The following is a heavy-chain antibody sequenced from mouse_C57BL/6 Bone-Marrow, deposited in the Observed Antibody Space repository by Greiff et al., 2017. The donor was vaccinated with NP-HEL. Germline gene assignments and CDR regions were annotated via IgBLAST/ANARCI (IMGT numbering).Heavy chain of an antibody. J-gene: IGHJ2*01. CDR2: ISNGGGST. CDR1: GFTFSDYY. CDR3: ARRGIYYGNYGEDY. Sequence: DVHLVESGGGLVQPGGSLKLSCAASGFTFSDYYMYWVRQTPEKRLEWVAYISNGGGSTYYPDTVKGRFTISRDNAKNTLYLQMSRLKSEDTAMYYCARRGIYYGNYGEDYWGQGTTLTVSS. V-gene: IGHV5-12*01. D-gene: IGHD2-1*01.